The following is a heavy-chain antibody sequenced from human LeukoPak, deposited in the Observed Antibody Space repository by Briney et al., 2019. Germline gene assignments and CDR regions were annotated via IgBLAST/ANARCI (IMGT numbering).Heavy chain of an antibody. D-gene: IGHD3-10*01. V-gene: IGHV4-39*01. CDR1: GGSVSSSSYY. Sequence: SETLSLTCTVSGGSVSSSSYYWGWIRQPPGKGLEWIGSIYYSGSTYYNPSLKSRVTMSVDTSKNQFSLKLSSVTAADTAVYYCARHYYGSGSYVDYWGQGTLVTVSS. J-gene: IGHJ4*02. CDR2: IYYSGST. CDR3: ARHYYGSGSYVDY.